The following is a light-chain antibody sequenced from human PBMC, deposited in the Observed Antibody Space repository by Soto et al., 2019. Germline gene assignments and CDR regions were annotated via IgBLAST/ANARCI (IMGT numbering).Light chain of an antibody. CDR1: QSVSSRH. Sequence: EIVMTQSPATLSVSPGERATLSCRASQSVSSRHLAWYQQKPGQAPRLLIHDASSRATGISDRFTGSGSATDFTLTITTLEPEDFAVYYCQQYGSSPRTFGLGTKVDIK. CDR2: DAS. J-gene: IGKJ1*01. V-gene: IGKV3-20*01. CDR3: QQYGSSPRT.